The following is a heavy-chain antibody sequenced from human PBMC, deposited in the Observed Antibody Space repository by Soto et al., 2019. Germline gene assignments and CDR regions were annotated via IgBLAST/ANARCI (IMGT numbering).Heavy chain of an antibody. CDR2: IYYSGST. J-gene: IGHJ4*02. V-gene: IGHV4-31*03. CDR1: GGSISSGGYY. CDR3: AREEEWLRHFDY. D-gene: IGHD5-12*01. Sequence: SETLSLTCTVSGGSISSGGYYWSWIRQHPGKGLEWIGYIYYSGSTYYNPSLKSRVTISVDTSKNQFSLKLSSVTAADTAVYYCAREEEWLRHFDYWGQGTLVTVSS.